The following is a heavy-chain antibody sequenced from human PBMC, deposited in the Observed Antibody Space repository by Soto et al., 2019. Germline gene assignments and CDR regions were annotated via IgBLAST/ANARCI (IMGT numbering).Heavy chain of an antibody. D-gene: IGHD5-18*01. J-gene: IGHJ4*02. CDR2: VIPNFGTA. V-gene: IGHV1-69*01. CDR1: GGTFSSYA. Sequence: VQLVQAGAEVKKPGSSVKVSCKTSGGTFSSYAISWVRQASGQGLEWMGGVIPNFGTAYYAQKFQGRVTITADESTSTAYMELSNLRSEDTAVYYCARRHGYSYFDQWGQGTLVTVSS. CDR3: ARRHGYSYFDQ.